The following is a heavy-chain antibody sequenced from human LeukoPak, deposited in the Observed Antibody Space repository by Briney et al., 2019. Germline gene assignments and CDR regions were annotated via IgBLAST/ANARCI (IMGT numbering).Heavy chain of an antibody. V-gene: IGHV3-33*01. Sequence: GRSLRLSCAASGFTFSSYGMHWVRQAPGKGLEWVAVIWYDGSKKDYADSVKGRVTISRDNSNNTLYLQLNGLRAEDTAVYYCAREKAAAGDLDYWGQGTLVTVSS. CDR1: GFTFSSYG. CDR2: IWYDGSKK. D-gene: IGHD6-13*01. CDR3: AREKAAAGDLDY. J-gene: IGHJ4*02.